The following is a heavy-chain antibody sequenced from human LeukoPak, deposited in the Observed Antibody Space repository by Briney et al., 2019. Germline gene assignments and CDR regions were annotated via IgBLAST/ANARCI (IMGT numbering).Heavy chain of an antibody. V-gene: IGHV1-69-2*01. CDR1: GYTFTDYY. J-gene: IGHJ4*02. D-gene: IGHD1-14*01. CDR3: ATDRYHTYFDY. Sequence: ASVKISCKVSGYTFTDYYMHWVQQAPGKGLEWMGLVDPEDGETIYAEKFQGGVTITADTSTDTAYMELSSLRSEDTAVYYCATDRYHTYFDYWGQGTLVTVSS. CDR2: VDPEDGET.